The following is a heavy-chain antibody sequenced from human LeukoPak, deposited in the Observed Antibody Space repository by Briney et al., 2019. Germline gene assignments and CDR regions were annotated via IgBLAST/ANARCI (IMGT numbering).Heavy chain of an antibody. V-gene: IGHV4-61*02. D-gene: IGHD3-22*01. J-gene: IGHJ3*02. CDR1: GGSISSGTYY. CDR3: ARDSGGLYYYDSSGSNRANAFDI. CDR2: ISTSGTT. Sequence: PSETLSLTCTVSGGSISSGTYYWSWIRQPAGKGLEWIGRISTSGTTNYNPSLKSRVTISVDTSKNQFSLKLSSVTAADTAVYYCARDSGGLYYYDSSGSNRANAFDIWGQGTMVTVSS.